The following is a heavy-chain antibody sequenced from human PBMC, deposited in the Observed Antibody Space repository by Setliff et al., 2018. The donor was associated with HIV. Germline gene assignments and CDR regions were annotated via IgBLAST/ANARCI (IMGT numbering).Heavy chain of an antibody. V-gene: IGHV1-69*13. CDR1: GGTFSSYA. CDR2: IIPMYGTA. D-gene: IGHD6-13*01. CDR3: ARGDMAAADPYYYYYYMDV. J-gene: IGHJ6*03. Sequence: VKVSCKASGGTFSSYAFSWVRQAPGQGLEWMGGIIPMYGTANYAQKFRGRVTITADESTRTAYMELSSLRSEDTAVYYCARGDMAAADPYYYYYYMDVWGKGTPVTVSS.